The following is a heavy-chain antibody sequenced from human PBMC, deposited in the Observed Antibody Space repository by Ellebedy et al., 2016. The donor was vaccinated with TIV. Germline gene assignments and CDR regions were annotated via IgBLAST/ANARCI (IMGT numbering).Heavy chain of an antibody. J-gene: IGHJ5*02. V-gene: IGHV3-48*04. CDR2: ISSSSSTI. CDR3: ARAKGSGYAVNWFDP. D-gene: IGHD5-12*01. Sequence: GGSLRLSXAASGFTFSSYSMNWVRQAPGKGLEWVSYISSSSSTIYYADSVKGRFTISRDNAKNSLYLQMNSLRAEDTAVYYCARAKGSGYAVNWFDPWGQGTLVTVSS. CDR1: GFTFSSYS.